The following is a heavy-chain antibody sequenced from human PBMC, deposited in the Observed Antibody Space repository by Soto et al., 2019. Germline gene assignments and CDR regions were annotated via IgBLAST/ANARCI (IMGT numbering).Heavy chain of an antibody. D-gene: IGHD3-22*01. V-gene: IGHV4-4*02. CDR1: GGSISSSNW. Sequence: SETLSLTCAVSGGSISSSNWWSWVRQPPGKGLEWIGEIYHSGSTNYNPSLKSRVTISVDKSKNQFSLKLSSVTAADTAMYYCARDARSGSGYYRLYYYYGMDVWGQGTTVTVSS. CDR3: ARDARSGSGYYRLYYYYGMDV. CDR2: IYHSGST. J-gene: IGHJ6*02.